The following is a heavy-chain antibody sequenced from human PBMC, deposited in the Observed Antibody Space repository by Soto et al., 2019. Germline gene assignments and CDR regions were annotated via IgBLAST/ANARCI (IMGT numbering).Heavy chain of an antibody. J-gene: IGHJ4*02. D-gene: IGHD2-15*01. CDR1: GFTFSSYA. Sequence: QVQLVESGGGVVQPGRSLRLSCAASGFTFSSYAMHWVRQAPGEGLEWVAVISYDGSNKYYADSVKGRFTISRDNSKNTLYLQMNSLRAEDTAVYYCAGDIVVVVAATPPNDYWGQGTLVTVSS. CDR3: AGDIVVVVAATPPNDY. V-gene: IGHV3-30-3*01. CDR2: ISYDGSNK.